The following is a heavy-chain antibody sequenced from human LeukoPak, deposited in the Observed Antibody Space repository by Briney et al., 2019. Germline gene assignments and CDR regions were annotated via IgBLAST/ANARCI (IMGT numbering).Heavy chain of an antibody. CDR3: ARDQSRDIRVDFDY. D-gene: IGHD2-15*01. CDR2: IDGGNGDT. V-gene: IGHV1-3*01. Sequence: ASVKVSCKTSGYTFGKYAIHWVRQAPGQRFEWMGWIDGGNGDTRFSQKFQDRVSFTRDTFATTVYMEVTSLRSEDTAVYYCARDQSRDIRVDFDYWGQGTLVTVSS. J-gene: IGHJ4*02. CDR1: GYTFGKYA.